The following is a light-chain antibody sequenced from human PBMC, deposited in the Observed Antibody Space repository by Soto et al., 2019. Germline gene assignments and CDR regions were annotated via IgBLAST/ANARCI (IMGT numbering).Light chain of an antibody. Sequence: DIQMTQSPSSLSASAGDRVTITCQASQDISNHLNWYQQKAGKAPKLLINDASNLETGVPSRFSGSGSGTDFTLTISSLQPEDIATYYCQQYFNALTFGGGTKVEIK. CDR2: DAS. CDR3: QQYFNALT. J-gene: IGKJ4*01. V-gene: IGKV1-33*01. CDR1: QDISNH.